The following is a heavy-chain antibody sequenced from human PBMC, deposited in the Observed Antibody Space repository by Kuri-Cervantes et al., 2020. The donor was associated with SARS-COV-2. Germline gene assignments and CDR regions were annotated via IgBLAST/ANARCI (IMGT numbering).Heavy chain of an antibody. CDR1: GFTVSSNY. J-gene: IGHJ3*02. V-gene: IGHV3-53*01. CDR3: ARDMFQQLVEVAAFDI. CDR2: IYSGGST. D-gene: IGHD6-13*01. Sequence: ETLSLTCAASGFTVSSNYMSWVRQAPGKGLEWVSVIYSGGSTYYADSVKGRFTISRDNSKNTLYLQMNSLRAEDTAVYYCARDMFQQLVEVAAFDIWGQGTMVTVSS.